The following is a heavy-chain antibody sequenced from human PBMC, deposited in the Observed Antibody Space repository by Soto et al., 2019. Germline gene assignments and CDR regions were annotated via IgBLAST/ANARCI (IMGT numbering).Heavy chain of an antibody. V-gene: IGHV3-30-3*01. CDR1: GFTFSSYA. CDR3: ARGRITGTHWIYYYGMDV. D-gene: IGHD1-20*01. Sequence: QVQLVESGGGVVQPGRSLRLSCAASGFTFSSYAMHWVRQAPGKGLEWVAVISYDGSNKYYADSVKGRFTISRDNSKNTLYLQMNCLRAEDTAVYYCARGRITGTHWIYYYGMDVWGQGTTVTVSS. CDR2: ISYDGSNK. J-gene: IGHJ6*02.